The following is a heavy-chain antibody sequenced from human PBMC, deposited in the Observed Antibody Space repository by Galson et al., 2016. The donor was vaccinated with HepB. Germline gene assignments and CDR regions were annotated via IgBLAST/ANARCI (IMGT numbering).Heavy chain of an antibody. CDR1: GFTFNRYT. CDR3: ARATIEIDGLRHYYYGMDV. D-gene: IGHD5-24*01. V-gene: IGHV3-21*01. Sequence: SLRLSCAASGFTFNRYTMNWVRQAPGKGLEWVAYISSSNSYIYYADSVKGRFTISRDDAKKSLYLQMNSLRAEDTALYYCARATIEIDGLRHYYYGMDVWGQRTTFTVSS. J-gene: IGHJ6*02. CDR2: ISSSNSYI.